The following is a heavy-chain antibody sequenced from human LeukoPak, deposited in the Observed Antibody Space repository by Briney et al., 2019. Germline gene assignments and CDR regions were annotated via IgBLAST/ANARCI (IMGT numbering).Heavy chain of an antibody. Sequence: SETLSLTCTVSGASIFSSYWNWVRQPPGKGLEWIGYVHYSGSTNYNPSLKSRVTISVDTSKSQFSLKLSSATAADTAVYYCATGRSIRYFDYWGQGTLLTVSS. CDR2: VHYSGST. D-gene: IGHD3-9*01. J-gene: IGHJ4*02. CDR1: GASIFSSY. V-gene: IGHV4-59*08. CDR3: ATGRSIRYFDY.